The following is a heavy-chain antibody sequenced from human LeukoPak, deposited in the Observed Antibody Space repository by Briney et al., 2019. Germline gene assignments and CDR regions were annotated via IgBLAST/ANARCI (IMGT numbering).Heavy chain of an antibody. CDR2: INPNSGGT. J-gene: IGHJ6*03. V-gene: IGHV1-2*02. Sequence: ASVKVSCKASGYTFTGYYMHWVRQAPGQGLEWVGWINPNSGGTNYAQKFQGRVTMTTDTSTSTAYMELRSLRSDDTAVYYCARVHPYGPKTRRSTAYYYYYYMDVWGKGTTVTVSS. D-gene: IGHD1-1*01. CDR1: GYTFTGYY. CDR3: ARVHPYGPKTRRSTAYYYYYYMDV.